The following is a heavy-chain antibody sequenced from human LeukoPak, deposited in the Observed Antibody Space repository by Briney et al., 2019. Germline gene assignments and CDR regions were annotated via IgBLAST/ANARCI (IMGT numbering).Heavy chain of an antibody. J-gene: IGHJ4*02. D-gene: IGHD5-24*01. Sequence: LGESLKISCKGSGYSFTSYWIGWVRQMPGKGLEWMGIIYPGDSDTRYSPSFQGQVTISADKSISTAYLQWSSLKASDTAMYYCARMSRDGYNFLSFDYWGQGTLVTVSS. CDR3: ARMSRDGYNFLSFDY. CDR2: IYPGDSDT. V-gene: IGHV5-51*01. CDR1: GYSFTSYW.